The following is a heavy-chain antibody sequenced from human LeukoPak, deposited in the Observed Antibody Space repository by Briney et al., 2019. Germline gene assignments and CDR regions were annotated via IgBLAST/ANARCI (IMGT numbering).Heavy chain of an antibody. CDR2: MNPNSGNT. CDR3: ARMDRGYDNIRTNWFDP. Sequence: GASVKVSCKASGYTFTSHDINWVRQATGQGLEWIGWMNPNSGNTGYAQKFQGRVTMTRDTSISTAYMELSSLTSEDTAMYYCARMDRGYDNIRTNWFDPWGQGTLVTVSS. D-gene: IGHD5-12*01. V-gene: IGHV1-8*01. J-gene: IGHJ5*02. CDR1: GYTFTSHD.